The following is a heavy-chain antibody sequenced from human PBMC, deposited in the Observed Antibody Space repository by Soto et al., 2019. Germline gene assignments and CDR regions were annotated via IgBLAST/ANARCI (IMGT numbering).Heavy chain of an antibody. J-gene: IGHJ6*02. CDR1: GGSISRRSYY. CDR2: IFYSGTT. Sequence: NPSETLSLTRTVHGGSISRRSYYWGGIRQPPGKGLEWIGSIFYSGTTYYNPSLKSRVTISVDTSKNQFSLKLSSVTAADTAVYYCARAGSYGSSDYYYGMDVWGQGTTVT. D-gene: IGHD5-18*01. CDR3: ARAGSYGSSDYYYGMDV. V-gene: IGHV4-39*07.